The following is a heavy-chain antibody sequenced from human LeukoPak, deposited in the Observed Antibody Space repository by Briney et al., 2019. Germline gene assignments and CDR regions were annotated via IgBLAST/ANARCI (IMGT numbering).Heavy chain of an antibody. CDR2: IIPILGIA. Sequence: GASVKVSCKASGGTFSSYAISWVRQAPGQGLEWMGRIIPILGIANYAQKFQGRVTITADESTSTAYMELSSLRSEDTAVYYCARAMGPKLGMLNWFDPWGQGTLVTVSS. CDR3: ARAMGPKLGMLNWFDP. CDR1: GGTFSSYA. D-gene: IGHD7-27*01. V-gene: IGHV1-69*04. J-gene: IGHJ5*02.